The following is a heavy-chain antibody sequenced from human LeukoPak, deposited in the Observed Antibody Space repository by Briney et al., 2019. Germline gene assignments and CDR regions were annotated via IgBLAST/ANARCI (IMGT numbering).Heavy chain of an antibody. CDR1: GYTFTNYG. D-gene: IGHD3-22*01. Sequence: GASVKVSCKASGYTFTNYGISWVRQAPGQGLEWMGWISAYNGNTNYAQKLQGRVTMTTDTSTSTAYMELRSLRSDDTAVYYCARFVGYDSSGYYYAYYFDYWGQGTLVTVSS. J-gene: IGHJ4*02. V-gene: IGHV1-18*01. CDR3: ARFVGYDSSGYYYAYYFDY. CDR2: ISAYNGNT.